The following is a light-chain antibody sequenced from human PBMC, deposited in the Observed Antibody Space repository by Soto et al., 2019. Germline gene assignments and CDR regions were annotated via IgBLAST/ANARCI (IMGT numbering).Light chain of an antibody. CDR3: SSFAGRKTWV. J-gene: IGLJ3*02. Sequence: QPVLTQPASVSGSPGQSITISCTGSGTDVGTYNFVSWFQRHPGKAPQLIIYEVTERPSGVSPRFSGSKSVNTASLTISGLRAEDEADYFCSSFAGRKTWVFGGGTKLTVL. V-gene: IGLV2-23*02. CDR1: GTDVGTYNF. CDR2: EVT.